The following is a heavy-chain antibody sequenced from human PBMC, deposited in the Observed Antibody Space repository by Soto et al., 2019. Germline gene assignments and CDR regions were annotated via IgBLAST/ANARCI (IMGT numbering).Heavy chain of an antibody. Sequence: SVTVSCKASGFTFTSSAFQWVRQARGQRLEWIGWIAVGSGYTNYAQRFQDRVTLTRDMSTATTYMELSRLTSEDTAIYYCAADATAWQQMVPSDYWGQGTLVTVS. J-gene: IGHJ4*02. CDR3: AADATAWQQMVPSDY. V-gene: IGHV1-58*01. D-gene: IGHD2-8*01. CDR2: IAVGSGYT. CDR1: GFTFTSSA.